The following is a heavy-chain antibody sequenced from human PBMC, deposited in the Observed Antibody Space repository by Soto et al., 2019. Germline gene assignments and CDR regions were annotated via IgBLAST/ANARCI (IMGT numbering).Heavy chain of an antibody. CDR3: TRDASRDSSARGWFDP. D-gene: IGHD6-13*01. Sequence: GGALGHSXEAPGFTLSSFAMHLVRQSPGKGLEWVAVISFDGSNIYYADSVKGRFTISRDNAKNSLHLQMNSLRAEDTAVYYCTRDASRDSSARGWFDPWGPGTLVTVSS. CDR1: GFTLSSFA. CDR2: ISFDGSNI. J-gene: IGHJ5*02. V-gene: IGHV3-30*04.